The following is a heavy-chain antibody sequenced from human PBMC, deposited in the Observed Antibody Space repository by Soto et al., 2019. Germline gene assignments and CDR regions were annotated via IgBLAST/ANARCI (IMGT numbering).Heavy chain of an antibody. CDR1: GGSISSGDYY. V-gene: IGHV4-30-4*01. Sequence: SETLSLTCTVSGGSISSGDYYWSWIRQPPGKGLEWIGYIYYSGSTYYNPSLKSRVTISVDTSKNQFSLKLSSVTAADTAVYYCARALSVGFGETLHFDYWGQGTLVTVPQ. J-gene: IGHJ4*02. CDR2: IYYSGST. CDR3: ARALSVGFGETLHFDY. D-gene: IGHD3-10*01.